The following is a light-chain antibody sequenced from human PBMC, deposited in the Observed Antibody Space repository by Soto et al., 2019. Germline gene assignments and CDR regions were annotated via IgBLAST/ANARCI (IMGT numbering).Light chain of an antibody. CDR3: SSYAGSNNLV. CDR1: SRVVGGYNY. Sequence: QSALTQPPSASGSPGQSVTFSCTGTSRVVGGYNYVSWYQQHPGKAPKLMISVVNKRPSGVPARFSGSKSGNTASLTVSGHQAEDEADYYCSSYAGSNNLVFGGGTKLTVL. V-gene: IGLV2-8*01. CDR2: VVN. J-gene: IGLJ2*01.